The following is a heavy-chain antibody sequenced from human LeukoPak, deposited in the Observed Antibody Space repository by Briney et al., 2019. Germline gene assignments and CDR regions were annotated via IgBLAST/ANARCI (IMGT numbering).Heavy chain of an antibody. D-gene: IGHD6-13*01. J-gene: IGHJ5*02. Sequence: SVKVSCKASGGTFSSYAISWVRQAPGQGLEWMGGIIPIFGTANYARKFQGRVTITTDESTSTAYMELSSLRSEDTAVYYCARGSSSPNWFDPWGQGTLVTVSS. CDR3: ARGSSSPNWFDP. CDR1: GGTFSSYA. CDR2: IIPIFGTA. V-gene: IGHV1-69*05.